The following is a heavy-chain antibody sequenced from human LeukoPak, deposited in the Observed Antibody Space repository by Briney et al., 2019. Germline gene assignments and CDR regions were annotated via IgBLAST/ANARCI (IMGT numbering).Heavy chain of an antibody. D-gene: IGHD6-6*01. Sequence: TVSLTCAVSGGSISSYYWSWIRQPPGKGLEWIGYIYYSGSTNYNPSLKSRVTISVDTSKNQFSLKLSSVTAADTAVYYCARGGAARRRWFDPWGQNTFHTVSS. V-gene: IGHV4-59*01. CDR1: GGSISSYY. J-gene: IGHJ5*02. CDR2: IYYSGST. CDR3: ARGGAARRRWFDP.